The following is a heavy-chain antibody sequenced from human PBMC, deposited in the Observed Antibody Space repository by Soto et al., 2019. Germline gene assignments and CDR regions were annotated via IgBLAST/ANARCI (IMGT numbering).Heavy chain of an antibody. CDR3: AHRRIGVSQWNYGDFDY. V-gene: IGHV2-5*02. CDR2: IYWDDDK. J-gene: IGHJ4*02. Sequence: QITLKESGPTLVKPTQTLTLTCTFSGFSLSTSGVGVGWIRQPPGKALEGLVIIYWDDDKGYSPSFRRRLTISKDTSKNQVVLIMTNVDPEDTATYFCAHRRIGVSQWNYGDFDYWGQGILVTVSS. D-gene: IGHD3-3*01. CDR1: GFSLSTSGVG.